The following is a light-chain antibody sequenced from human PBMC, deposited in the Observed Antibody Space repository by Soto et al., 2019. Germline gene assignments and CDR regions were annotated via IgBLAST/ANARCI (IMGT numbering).Light chain of an antibody. J-gene: IGKJ1*01. V-gene: IGKV3-15*01. Sequence: EIVMTQSPATLSVSPGERATLSCRASQSVSSNLAWYQQKPGQAPRLLLYGTSTRAPGIPARFSGSGSGTEFTLTISSLQSEDFAVYYCQHYNNWPRTFGQGTKVEIK. CDR1: QSVSSN. CDR2: GTS. CDR3: QHYNNWPRT.